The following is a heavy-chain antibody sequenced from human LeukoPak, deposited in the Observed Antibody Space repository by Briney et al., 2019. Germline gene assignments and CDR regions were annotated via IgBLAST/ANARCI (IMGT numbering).Heavy chain of an antibody. J-gene: IGHJ4*02. CDR2: ISSSSSYI. CDR1: GFTFSSYS. CDR3: ARDLRAARQNY. D-gene: IGHD6-6*01. Sequence: KSGGSLRLSCAASGFTFSSYSMNWVRQAPGKGLEWVSSISSSSSYIYYADSVKGRFTISRDNAKNSLYLQMNSLRAEDTAVYYCARDLRAARQNYWGQGTLVTVAS. V-gene: IGHV3-21*01.